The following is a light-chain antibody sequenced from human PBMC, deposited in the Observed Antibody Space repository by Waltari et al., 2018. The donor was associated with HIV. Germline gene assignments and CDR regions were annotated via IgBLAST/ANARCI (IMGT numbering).Light chain of an antibody. CDR2: DNN. J-gene: IGLJ3*02. Sequence: QSVLTQPPSVSAAPGQRVTISCSGSTSNIGKNYVSSYQQTPETAPQLIIHDNNKRPSGIPDRFACSKSGTSATVAITGLQTGDEADYYCGTWDSSVSAGVFGGGTKLTVL. V-gene: IGLV1-51*01. CDR1: TSNIGKNY. CDR3: GTWDSSVSAGV.